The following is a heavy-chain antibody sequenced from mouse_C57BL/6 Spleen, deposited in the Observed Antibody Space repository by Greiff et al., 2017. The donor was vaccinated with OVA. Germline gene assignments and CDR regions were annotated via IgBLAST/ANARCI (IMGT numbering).Heavy chain of an antibody. CDR2: ISYDGSN. CDR1: GYSITSGYY. V-gene: IGHV3-6*01. J-gene: IGHJ2*01. D-gene: IGHD2-1*01. CDR3: ARATTSPRLAYYFDY. Sequence: EVQLKESGPGLVKPSQSLSLTCSVTGYSITSGYYWNWIRQFPGNKLEWMGYISYDGSNNYNPSLKNRISIPLNTSTNQFFLNVNAETTEDTATYYCARATTSPRLAYYFDYWGQGTTLTVSS.